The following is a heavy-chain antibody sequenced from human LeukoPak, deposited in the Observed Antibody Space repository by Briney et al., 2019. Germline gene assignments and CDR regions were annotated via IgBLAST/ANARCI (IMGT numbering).Heavy chain of an antibody. Sequence: GESLKISCKGSGYSFTYWIGWVRQMLGEGLEWMGIIYSGDSHTKYSPSFQGRVTISADKSISTAYLQWSSLEASDTAMYYCASARHGDYVWDYWGQGTLVTVSS. CDR3: ASARHGDYVWDY. V-gene: IGHV5-51*01. CDR2: IYSGDSHT. J-gene: IGHJ4*02. D-gene: IGHD4-17*01. CDR1: GYSFTYW.